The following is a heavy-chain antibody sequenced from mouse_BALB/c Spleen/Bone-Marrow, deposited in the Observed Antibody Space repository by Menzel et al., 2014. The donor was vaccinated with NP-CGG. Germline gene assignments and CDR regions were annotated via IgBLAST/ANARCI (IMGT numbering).Heavy chain of an antibody. CDR3: ARRGRYGKNETMDY. Sequence: QVQLQQSGAELVRPGASVKLSCKASGYSFTNCWMNWVKQRPGQGLEWIGMIHPSDSETRLNQKFKDKATLTVDKSSSTAYMQLSSPTSEDSAVNYCARRGRYGKNETMDYWGQGTSVTVSS. V-gene: IGHV1S82*01. D-gene: IGHD2-10*02. CDR1: GYSFTNCW. J-gene: IGHJ4*01. CDR2: IHPSDSET.